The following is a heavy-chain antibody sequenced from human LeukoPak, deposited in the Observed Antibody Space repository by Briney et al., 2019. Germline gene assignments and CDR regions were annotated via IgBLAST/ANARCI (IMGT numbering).Heavy chain of an antibody. V-gene: IGHV4-4*07. Sequence: PSETLSLTCTVSGGSISSYYRSWIRQPAGKGLEWIGRIYTSGSTNYNPSLKSRVTMSVDTSKNQFSLKLSSVTAADTAVYYCARGTSYYDILTGPPGDAFDIWGQGTMVTVSS. J-gene: IGHJ3*02. D-gene: IGHD3-9*01. CDR2: IYTSGST. CDR1: GGSISSYY. CDR3: ARGTSYYDILTGPPGDAFDI.